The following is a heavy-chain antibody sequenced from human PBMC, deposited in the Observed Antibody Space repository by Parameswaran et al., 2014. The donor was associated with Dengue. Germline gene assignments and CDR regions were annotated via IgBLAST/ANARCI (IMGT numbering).Heavy chain of an antibody. CDR2: ISSSSSYI. Sequence: WIRQPPGKGLEWVSSISSSSSYIYYVDSVKGRFTISRDNAKNSLYLQMNSLRAEDTAVYYCARSTTTIFGAYYGMDVWGQGTTVTVSS. D-gene: IGHD3-3*01. V-gene: IGHV3-21*01. CDR3: ARSTTTIFGAYYGMDV. J-gene: IGHJ6*02.